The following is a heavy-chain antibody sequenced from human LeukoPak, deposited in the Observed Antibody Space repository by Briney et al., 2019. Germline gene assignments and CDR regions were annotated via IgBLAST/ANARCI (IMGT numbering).Heavy chain of an antibody. V-gene: IGHV1-69*05. CDR3: ARDLAVTDAFDI. D-gene: IGHD2-21*02. CDR2: IIPIFGTA. J-gene: IGHJ3*02. CDR1: GGTFSSYA. Sequence: SVKVSCKASGGTFSSYAISWVPQAPGQGLEWMGRIIPIFGTANYAQKFQGRVTITTDESTSTAYMELSSLRSEDTAVYYCARDLAVTDAFDIWGQGTMVTVSS.